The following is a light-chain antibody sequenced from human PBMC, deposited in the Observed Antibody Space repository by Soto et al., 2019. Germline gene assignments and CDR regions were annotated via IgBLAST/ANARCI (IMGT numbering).Light chain of an antibody. J-gene: IGLJ3*02. V-gene: IGLV1-40*01. CDR1: SSNIGAGYD. CDR3: QSYDSTLSGSRV. Sequence: QSVLTQPPSVSGAPGRRVTISCTGSSSNIGAGYDVHWYQLLPGTAPKLLIYGNNNRPSGVPDRFSGSKSGTSASLAITGLQAEDEADYYCQSYDSTLSGSRVFGGGTQLTVL. CDR2: GNN.